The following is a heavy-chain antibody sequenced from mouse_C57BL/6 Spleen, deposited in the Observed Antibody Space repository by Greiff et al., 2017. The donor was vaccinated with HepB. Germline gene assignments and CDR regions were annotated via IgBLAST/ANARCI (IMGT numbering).Heavy chain of an antibody. CDR3: ARGDGPYGGYFDV. CDR1: GYTFTDYY. D-gene: IGHD1-1*01. V-gene: IGHV1-19*01. Sequence: EVQLQQSGPVLVKPGASVKMSCKASGYTFTDYYMNWVKQSHGKSLEWIGVINPYNGGTSYNQKFKGKATLTVDKSSSTAYMELNSLTSEDSAVYYCARGDGPYGGYFDVWGTGTTVTVSS. J-gene: IGHJ1*03. CDR2: INPYNGGT.